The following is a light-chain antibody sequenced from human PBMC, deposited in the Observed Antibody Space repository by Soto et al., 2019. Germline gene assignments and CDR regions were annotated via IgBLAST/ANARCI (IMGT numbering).Light chain of an antibody. V-gene: IGKV1-8*01. Sequence: IRMTQSPSSLSASTGDRVTITCRASQGISSYLAWYQQEPGKAPKLLIYAASTLQSGVPSRFSGSGSGTDFTLTISCLQSEDFATYYCQQYYSYPETFGQGTKVDIK. CDR2: AAS. CDR1: QGISSY. CDR3: QQYYSYPET. J-gene: IGKJ1*01.